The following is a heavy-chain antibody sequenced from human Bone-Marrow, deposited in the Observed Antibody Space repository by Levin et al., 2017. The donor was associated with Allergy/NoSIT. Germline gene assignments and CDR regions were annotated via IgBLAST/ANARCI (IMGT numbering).Heavy chain of an antibody. J-gene: IGHJ6*03. D-gene: IGHD5-18*01. V-gene: IGHV3-33*01. CDR2: IWYDGSNQ. Sequence: TGGSLRLSCAASGLTFSSYGMHWVRQAPGKGLEWVAVIWYDGSNQHYADSVKGRFTISRDNSKSTLYLQMNNLRAEDTAVYYCARGYKYGYRFDYMDVWGKRTTVTVSS. CDR3: ARGYKYGYRFDYMDV. CDR1: GLTFSSYG.